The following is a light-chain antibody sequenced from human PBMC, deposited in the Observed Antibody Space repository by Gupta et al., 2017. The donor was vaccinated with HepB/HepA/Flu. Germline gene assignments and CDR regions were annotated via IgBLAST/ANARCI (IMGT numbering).Light chain of an antibody. CDR1: NIGTKS. CDR3: QVWDSRSDHLV. Sequence: SVLTQPPSVSVPPGKPATITCGGNNIGTKSVHWYQQKPGQAPLLIVYDDMKRPSGIPERFSGSNSGDTATLTIGRIEAGDEADYYCQVWDSRSDHLVFGGGTKVTVL. CDR2: DDM. J-gene: IGLJ2*01. V-gene: IGLV3-21*03.